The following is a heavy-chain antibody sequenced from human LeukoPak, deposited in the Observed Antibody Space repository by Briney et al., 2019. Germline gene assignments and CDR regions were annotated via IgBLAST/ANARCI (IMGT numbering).Heavy chain of an antibody. J-gene: IGHJ4*02. Sequence: GGSLRLSCAASGFTFSTFAMTWVRQAPGMGLEWVSYVSDTGADTYYADSVRGRFTISRDNSNNTLYLQMNGLRAEDTAIYYCAKDLGRITYYFDYWGQGTLVTVSS. D-gene: IGHD5-24*01. V-gene: IGHV3-23*01. CDR2: VSDTGADT. CDR3: AKDLGRITYYFDY. CDR1: GFTFSTFA.